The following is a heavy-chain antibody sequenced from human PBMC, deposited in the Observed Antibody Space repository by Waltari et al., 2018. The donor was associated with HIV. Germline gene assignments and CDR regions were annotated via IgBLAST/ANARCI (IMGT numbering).Heavy chain of an antibody. J-gene: IGHJ6*02. CDR1: GGSFSGYY. V-gene: IGHV4-34*01. Sequence: QVQLQQWGAGLLKPSETLSLTCAVYGGSFSGYYWSWIRQPPGKGLEWIGAINHSGSTNYNPSLKRRVTISVDTSKNQFSLKLSSVTAADTAVYYCARVRGFWSGPGDVWGQGTTVTVSS. CDR2: INHSGST. CDR3: ARVRGFWSGPGDV. D-gene: IGHD3-3*01.